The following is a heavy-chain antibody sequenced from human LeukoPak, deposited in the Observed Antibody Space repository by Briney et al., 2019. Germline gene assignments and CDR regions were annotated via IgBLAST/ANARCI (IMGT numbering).Heavy chain of an antibody. CDR2: INQDGSEE. J-gene: IGHJ4*02. D-gene: IGHD2/OR15-2a*01. Sequence: GGSLGLSRAASGFTFSSYWMTWVRQAPGKGLEWVASINQDGSEENYADSVKGRFTISRDNAKKSLYLHMNSLRNEDTAVYYCARTRLSSDCWGQGTLVTVSS. CDR3: ARTRLSSDC. CDR1: GFTFSSYW. V-gene: IGHV3-7*01.